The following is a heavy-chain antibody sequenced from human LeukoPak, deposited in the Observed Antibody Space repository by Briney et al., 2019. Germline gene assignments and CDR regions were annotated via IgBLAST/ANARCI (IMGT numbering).Heavy chain of an antibody. CDR3: AKDLSSGTGRGFDY. V-gene: IGHV3-23*01. D-gene: IGHD3/OR15-3a*01. CDR2: IRGSGETT. Sequence: GGSLRLSCVASGFPFSAYAMSWVRQAPGKGLEWVSGIRGSGETTYYAESVKGRFIIQRDNSKNTQYLQMNSLRAEDTALYYCAKDLSSGTGRGFDYWGQGTLVTVSS. J-gene: IGHJ4*02. CDR1: GFPFSAYA.